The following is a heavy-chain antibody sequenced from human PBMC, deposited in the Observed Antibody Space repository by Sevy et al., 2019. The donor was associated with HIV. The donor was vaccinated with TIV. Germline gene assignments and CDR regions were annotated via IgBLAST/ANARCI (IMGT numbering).Heavy chain of an antibody. J-gene: IGHJ5*02. CDR1: GFTFSSYS. V-gene: IGHV3-48*01. D-gene: IGHD2-2*01. CDR3: ARGFCVSSSCSGSS. Sequence: GGSLRLSCAASGFTFSSYSMYWVRQAPGKGLEWVSSISSSSSSIYYADSVKGRFTISRDNAKNSLYLQMDSLTAEDTAVYYCARGFCVSSSCSGSSWGQGTLVTVSS. CDR2: ISSSSSSI.